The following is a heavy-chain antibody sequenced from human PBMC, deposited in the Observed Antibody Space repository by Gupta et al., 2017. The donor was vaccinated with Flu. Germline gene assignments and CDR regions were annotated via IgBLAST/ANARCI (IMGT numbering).Heavy chain of an antibody. CDR1: GVSISGSY. CDR3: ARHGGGGSGYYDY. D-gene: IGHD3-22*01. V-gene: IGHV4-59*08. Sequence: QVQLQESGPGLVKPSETLSVTCTVSGVSISGSYWSWIRQPPGKGLEWIGYVYYSGSTNYSPSLANRLTISPDTSRNQISLKLRSVTAAVTAIYYCARHGGGGSGYYDYWGQGLLVIVSS. J-gene: IGHJ4*02. CDR2: VYYSGST.